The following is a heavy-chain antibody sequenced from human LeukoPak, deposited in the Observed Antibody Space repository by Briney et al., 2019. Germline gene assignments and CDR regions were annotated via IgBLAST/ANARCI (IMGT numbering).Heavy chain of an antibody. D-gene: IGHD1-1*01. Sequence: GGSLRLSCAASGFTFSSYAMHWVRQAPGKGLEWVAVISYDGSNKYYADSVKGRFTISRDNSKNTLYLQMISLRAGDTAVYYCARDVSPEGTTWGQGTVVTVSS. V-gene: IGHV3-30-3*01. J-gene: IGHJ5*02. CDR1: GFTFSSYA. CDR2: ISYDGSNK. CDR3: ARDVSPEGTT.